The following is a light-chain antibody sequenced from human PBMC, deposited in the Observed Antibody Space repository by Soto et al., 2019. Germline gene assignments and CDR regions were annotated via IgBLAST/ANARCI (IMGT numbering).Light chain of an antibody. CDR3: CAYVGSGTVV. CDR2: EAT. V-gene: IGLV2-23*01. CDR1: SSDIGSYNL. Sequence: QSALTQPASVSGSPEQSITISCTGTSSDIGSYNLVSWYQQHPGKAPKVMIYEATKRPSGVSNRFSGSKSGNTASLTISGLQAEDEADYYCCAYVGSGTVVFGGGTKLTVL. J-gene: IGLJ3*02.